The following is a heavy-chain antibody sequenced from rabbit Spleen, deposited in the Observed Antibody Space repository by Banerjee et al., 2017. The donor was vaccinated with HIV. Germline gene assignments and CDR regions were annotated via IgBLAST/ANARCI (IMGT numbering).Heavy chain of an antibody. CDR3: VRGASSSGYYNL. CDR2: IDLVVGST. V-gene: IGHV1S40*01. J-gene: IGHJ4*01. Sequence: QSLEESGGDLVKPGASLTLTCTASGVSFSGGYYIHWVRQAPGKGLEWIGYIDLVVGSTSYANWVNGRFTISSHNAQNTLYLQLNSLTAADTATYFCVRGASSSGYYNLWGQGTLVTVS. D-gene: IGHD1-1*01. CDR1: GVSFSGGYY.